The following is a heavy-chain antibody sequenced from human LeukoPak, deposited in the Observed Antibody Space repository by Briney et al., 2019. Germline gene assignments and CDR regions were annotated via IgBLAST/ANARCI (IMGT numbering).Heavy chain of an antibody. CDR1: GFTFSSYA. Sequence: GGSLRLSCAASGFTFSSYAMSWVRQAPGKGLEWVAVISYDGSNKYYADSVKGRFTISRDNSKNTLYLQMNSLRAEDTAVYYCATLGDIVVVPAAISGLDNWFDPWGQGTLVTVSS. J-gene: IGHJ5*02. D-gene: IGHD2-2*02. CDR2: ISYDGSNK. V-gene: IGHV3-30*03. CDR3: ATLGDIVVVPAAISGLDNWFDP.